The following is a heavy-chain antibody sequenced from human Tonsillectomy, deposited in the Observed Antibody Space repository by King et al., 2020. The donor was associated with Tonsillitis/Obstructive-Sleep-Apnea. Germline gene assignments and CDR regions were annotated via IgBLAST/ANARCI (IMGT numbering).Heavy chain of an antibody. Sequence: QLQESGPGLVKPSETLSLTCTVSGGSISSSSYYWGWIRQPPGKGLEWIGSIYYSGSTYYNPSLKSRVTISVDTSKNQFSLKLSSVTAADTAGYYCAGHGPDYGEGQFDYWGQGTLVTVSS. D-gene: IGHD4-17*01. CDR3: AGHGPDYGEGQFDY. CDR1: GGSISSSSYY. J-gene: IGHJ4*02. V-gene: IGHV4-39*01. CDR2: IYYSGST.